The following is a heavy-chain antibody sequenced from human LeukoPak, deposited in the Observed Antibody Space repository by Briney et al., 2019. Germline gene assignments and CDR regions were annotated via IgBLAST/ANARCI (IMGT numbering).Heavy chain of an antibody. V-gene: IGHV4-34*01. CDR3: ARGRVVVVIAIQPRHFDY. CDR1: GGSFSGYY. J-gene: IGHJ4*02. D-gene: IGHD2-21*01. Sequence: KPSETLSLTCAVYGGSFSGYYWSWIRQPPGKGLEWIGGINHSGSTNYNPSLKSRVTISVDTSKNQSSLKLSSVTAADTAVYYCARGRVVVVIAIQPRHFDYWGQGTLVTVSS. CDR2: INHSGST.